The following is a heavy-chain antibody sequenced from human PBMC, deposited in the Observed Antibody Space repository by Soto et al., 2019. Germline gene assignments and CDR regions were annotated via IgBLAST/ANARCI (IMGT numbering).Heavy chain of an antibody. CDR3: ARKHSLDYIRWGLDP. V-gene: IGHV1-2*02. CDR1: GYPFSDDQ. J-gene: IGHJ5*02. CDR2: INPKSDDT. D-gene: IGHD4-4*01. Sequence: ASVKVSCKASGYPFSDDQIHWLRRAPGQGLEWMGRINPKSDDTNYAQKFQGRVTMTRDTSIDTAYLELTGLTSDDTATYYCARKHSLDYIRWGLDPWGQGTLVTVSS.